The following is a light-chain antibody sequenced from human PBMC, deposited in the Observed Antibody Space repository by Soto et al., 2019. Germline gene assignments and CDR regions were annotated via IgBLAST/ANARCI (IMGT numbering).Light chain of an antibody. J-gene: IGKJ5*01. CDR3: QQYGSPST. Sequence: EIVLKQSPGTPSLSPRERATLFCRASQSVSNSYLAWYQQKPGHAPRPLIYGASSTPTGIPDRFAVSVSQTSFSPTISRLQTEELVVSYCQQYGSPSTSGQGTR. CDR2: GAS. CDR1: QSVSNSY. V-gene: IGKV3-20*01.